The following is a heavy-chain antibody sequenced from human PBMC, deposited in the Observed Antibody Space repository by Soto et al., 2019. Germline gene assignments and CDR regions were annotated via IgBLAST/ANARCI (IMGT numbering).Heavy chain of an antibody. CDR3: EADMTFGKLSGV. CDR1: GDTDTNYV. J-gene: IGHJ6*02. CDR2: IFPKFGTT. D-gene: IGHD3-16*01. Sequence: QVQLVQSGAEVKKPGSSVKVSCKASGDTDTNYVISWVRQAPGQGLEWMGGIFPKFGTTYSAQKLQDRLTIHADERTSTVYMQLSSLRLDETAVYACEADMTFGKLSGVLGQGTTVTVSS. V-gene: IGHV1-69*01.